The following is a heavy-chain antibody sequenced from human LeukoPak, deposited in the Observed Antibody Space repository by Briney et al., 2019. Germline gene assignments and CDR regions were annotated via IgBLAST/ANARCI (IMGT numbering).Heavy chain of an antibody. CDR2: IIPIFGTA. CDR1: GGTFSSYA. CDR3: ASGGSGSYYRNYYYYYMDV. Sequence: SVKVSCKASGGTFSSYAISWVRQAPGQGLEWMGGIIPIFGTANYAQKFQGRVTITADESTSTAYMELSSLRSEDTAVYYCASGGSGSYYRNYYYYYMDVWGKGTTVTISS. J-gene: IGHJ6*03. V-gene: IGHV1-69*13. D-gene: IGHD3-10*01.